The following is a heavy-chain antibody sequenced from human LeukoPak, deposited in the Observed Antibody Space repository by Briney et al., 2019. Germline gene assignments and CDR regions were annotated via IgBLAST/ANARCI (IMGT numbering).Heavy chain of an antibody. Sequence: PSETLSLTCTVSGGSISSSSYYWGWIRQPPGKGLEWIGSIYYSGSTYYNPSLKSRVTISVDTSKNQFSLKLSSVTAADTAVYYCARDRIQLWFDSQYYFDYWGQGTLVTVSS. CDR1: GGSISSSSYY. V-gene: IGHV4-39*07. CDR2: IYYSGST. CDR3: ARDRIQLWFDSQYYFDY. J-gene: IGHJ4*02. D-gene: IGHD5-18*01.